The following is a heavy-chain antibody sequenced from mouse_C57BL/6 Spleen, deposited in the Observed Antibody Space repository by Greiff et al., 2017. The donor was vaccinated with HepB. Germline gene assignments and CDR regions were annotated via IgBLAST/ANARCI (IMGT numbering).Heavy chain of an antibody. Sequence: VQLQQSGAELVKPGASVKLSCKASGYTFTSYWMHWVKQRPGQGLEWIGYINPSSGYTKYNQKFKDKATLTAAKSSSTAYMQLSSLTYEDSAVYYCAKEGTYGYDGGYAMDYWGQGTSVTVAS. CDR1: GYTFTSYW. D-gene: IGHD2-2*01. CDR3: AKEGTYGYDGGYAMDY. V-gene: IGHV1-7*01. CDR2: INPSSGYT. J-gene: IGHJ4*01.